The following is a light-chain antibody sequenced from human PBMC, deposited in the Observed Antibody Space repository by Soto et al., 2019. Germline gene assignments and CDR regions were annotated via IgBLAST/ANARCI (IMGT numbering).Light chain of an antibody. Sequence: DIVMTQSPDSLAVSLGERVTINCKSSQSVLYSSNNKNNLAWYQQKPGQPPKLLIYWASTRESGVPDRFSGRGSGTDFTLTISSLQAEDVAVYYCQQYYNIPFTFGPGTKVHIK. CDR2: WAS. J-gene: IGKJ3*01. CDR1: QSVLYSSNNKNN. CDR3: QQYYNIPFT. V-gene: IGKV4-1*01.